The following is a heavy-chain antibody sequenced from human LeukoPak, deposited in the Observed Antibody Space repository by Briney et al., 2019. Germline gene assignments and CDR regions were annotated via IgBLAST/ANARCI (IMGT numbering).Heavy chain of an antibody. D-gene: IGHD1-26*01. CDR1: GFTFSSYA. Sequence: GGSLRLSCAASGFTFSSYAMSWVRQAPGKGLEWVSAISGSGVTTHYAGSVKGRFSISRDNSKNTLYLQMNSLRAEDTALYYCAKKVVVGATSPYSDFQDWGQGTLVTVSS. J-gene: IGHJ1*01. CDR2: ISGSGVTT. CDR3: AKKVVVGATSPYSDFQD. V-gene: IGHV3-23*01.